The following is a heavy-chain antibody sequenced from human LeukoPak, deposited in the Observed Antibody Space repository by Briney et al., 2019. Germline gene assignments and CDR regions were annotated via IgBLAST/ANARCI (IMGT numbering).Heavy chain of an antibody. CDR2: IYYSGRT. J-gene: IGHJ4*02. V-gene: IGHV4-59*01. D-gene: IGHD5-24*01. CDR3: ARMADLGNTKDDVFDY. CDR1: GGSISNYY. Sequence: SETLSLTCTVSGGSISNYYWSWVRQPPGKRLEWIGYIYYSGRTTYNPSLGSRVTISAAPSTSPVSLILSSVTDANPAVYYCARMADLGNTKDDVFDYWGQGTLVTVSS.